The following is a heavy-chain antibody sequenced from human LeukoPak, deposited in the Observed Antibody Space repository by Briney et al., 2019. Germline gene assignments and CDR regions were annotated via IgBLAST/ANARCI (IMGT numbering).Heavy chain of an antibody. CDR3: ARDSDFWSGAQDY. J-gene: IGHJ4*02. V-gene: IGHV3-48*04. D-gene: IGHD3-3*01. CDR2: ITGGSSTI. Sequence: GGSLRLSCAASGFTFTTYSMNWVRQAPGKGLEWISYITGGSSTIFYADSVKGRFTISRDNAKNALYLQMNGLRAEDTAVYYCARDSDFWSGAQDYWGQGTLVTVSS. CDR1: GFTFTTYS.